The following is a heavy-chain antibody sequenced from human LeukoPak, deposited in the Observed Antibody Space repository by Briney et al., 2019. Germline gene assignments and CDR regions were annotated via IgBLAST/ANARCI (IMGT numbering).Heavy chain of an antibody. J-gene: IGHJ4*02. CDR3: ARGSSSCFDY. Sequence: GGSLRLSCAASGFTFSSYSMSWVRQAPGKGLEWVSSISSSSSYTYYADSVKGRFTISRDNAKNSLYLQMNSLRAEDTAVYYCARGSSSCFDYWGQGTLVTVSS. CDR2: ISSSSSYT. D-gene: IGHD2-2*01. CDR1: GFTFSSYS. V-gene: IGHV3-21*01.